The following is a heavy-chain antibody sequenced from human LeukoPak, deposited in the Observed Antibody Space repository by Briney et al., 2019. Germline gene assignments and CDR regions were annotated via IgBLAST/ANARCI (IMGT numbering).Heavy chain of an antibody. CDR1: GFTFSNYG. V-gene: IGHV3-33*01. J-gene: IGHJ4*02. CDR3: ARAGPGLVQAY. CDR2: IWYDGSNK. Sequence: GGSLRLSCAASGFTFSNYGMHWVRQAPGKGLEWVAIIWYDGSNKYYVDSVKGRFTISRDNSKNTLYLQMDNLRAEDTAVYYCARAGPGLVQAYWGQGTQVTVSS. D-gene: IGHD6-6*01.